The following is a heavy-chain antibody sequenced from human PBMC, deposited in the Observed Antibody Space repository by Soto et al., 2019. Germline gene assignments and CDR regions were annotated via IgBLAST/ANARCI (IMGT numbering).Heavy chain of an antibody. D-gene: IGHD6-13*01. CDR3: ASSRKDYYYYGMDV. V-gene: IGHV1-69*12. J-gene: IGHJ6*02. Sequence: QVQLVQSGAEVKKPGSSVKVSCKASGGTFSSYAISWVRQAPGQGLEWMGGIIPIFGTPNYAQKFQGRVTITADESTSTAYMALSSLRSEDTALYYCASSRKDYYYYGMDVWGQGTTVTVSS. CDR1: GGTFSSYA. CDR2: IIPIFGTP.